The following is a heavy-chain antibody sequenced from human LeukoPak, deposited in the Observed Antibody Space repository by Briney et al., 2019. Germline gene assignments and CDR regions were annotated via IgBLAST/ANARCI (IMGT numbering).Heavy chain of an antibody. Sequence: GASVKVSCKASGYTFTSYDINWVRQATGQGLERMGWMNPNSGNTGYAQKFQGRVTMTRNTSISTAYMELSSLRSEDTAVYYCARRLRLRFLQFDPWGQGTLVTVSS. V-gene: IGHV1-8*01. D-gene: IGHD3-3*01. CDR3: ARRLRLRFLQFDP. J-gene: IGHJ5*02. CDR2: MNPNSGNT. CDR1: GYTFTSYD.